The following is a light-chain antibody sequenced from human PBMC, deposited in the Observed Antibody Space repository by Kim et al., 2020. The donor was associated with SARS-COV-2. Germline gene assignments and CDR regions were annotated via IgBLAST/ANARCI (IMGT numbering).Light chain of an antibody. Sequence: KTVTISCTRNSGSIGSNYVQWYQQRPGRAPTIVIYENKYRPSGVPERFSGSIDSSSNSASLTTSGLKTEDEGDYYCQSDDRSSKVFGGGTQLTVL. CDR2: ENK. CDR1: SGSIGSNY. CDR3: QSDDRSSKV. J-gene: IGLJ3*02. V-gene: IGLV6-57*03.